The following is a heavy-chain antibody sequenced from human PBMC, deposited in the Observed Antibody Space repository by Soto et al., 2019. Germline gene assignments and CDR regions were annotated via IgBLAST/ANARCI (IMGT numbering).Heavy chain of an antibody. Sequence: ASVKVSCKASGYTFTSYGISWVRQAPGQGLEWMGWISAYNGNTNYAQKLQGRVTMTTDTSTSTAYMELRSLRSDDTAVYYRARAGCSSGYYHWFDPWGQGTLVTVSS. D-gene: IGHD3-22*01. J-gene: IGHJ5*02. CDR3: ARAGCSSGYYHWFDP. V-gene: IGHV1-18*01. CDR2: ISAYNGNT. CDR1: GYTFTSYG.